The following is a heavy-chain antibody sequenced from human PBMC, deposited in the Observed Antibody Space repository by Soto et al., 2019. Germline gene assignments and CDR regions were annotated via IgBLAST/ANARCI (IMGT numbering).Heavy chain of an antibody. V-gene: IGHV3-30*18. CDR3: AKGGAYYAYMDV. D-gene: IGHD2-21*01. CDR1: GFTFSSYG. CDR2: ISYDGSNK. J-gene: IGHJ6*03. Sequence: GGSLRLSCAASGFTFSSYGMHWVRQAPGKGLEWVAVISYDGSNKYYADSVKGRFTISRDNSKNTLYLQMNSLRAEDTAVYYCAKGGAYYAYMDVWGKGTTVTVSS.